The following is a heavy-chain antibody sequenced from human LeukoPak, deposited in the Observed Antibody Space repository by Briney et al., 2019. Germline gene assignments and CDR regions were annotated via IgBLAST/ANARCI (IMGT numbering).Heavy chain of an antibody. CDR2: IYHSGST. CDR3: ARVAEGYDILTGYYYYYGMDV. CDR1: GGSISSGGYS. J-gene: IGHJ6*02. D-gene: IGHD3-9*01. Sequence: SETLSLTCAVSGGSISSGGYSWSWIRQPPGKGLEWIGYIYHSGSTYYNPSLKSRVTISVGRSKNQFSLKLSSVTAADTAVYYCARVAEGYDILTGYYYYYGMDVWGQGTTVTVSS. V-gene: IGHV4-30-2*01.